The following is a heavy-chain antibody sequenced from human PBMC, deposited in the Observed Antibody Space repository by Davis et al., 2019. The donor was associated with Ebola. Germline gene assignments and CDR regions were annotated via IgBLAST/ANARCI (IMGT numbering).Heavy chain of an antibody. Sequence: GESLKISCAASGFTFSSYAMSWVRQAPGKGLEWVSAISGSGGSTYYADSVKGRFTISRDNSKNTLYLQMNSLRAEDTAVYYCAKDGGITMVRDPYYFDYWGQGTLVTVSS. CDR3: AKDGGITMVRDPYYFDY. V-gene: IGHV3-23*01. J-gene: IGHJ4*02. CDR1: GFTFSSYA. CDR2: ISGSGGST. D-gene: IGHD3-10*01.